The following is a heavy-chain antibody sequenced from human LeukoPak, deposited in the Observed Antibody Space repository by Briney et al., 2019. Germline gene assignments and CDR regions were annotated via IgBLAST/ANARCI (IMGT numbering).Heavy chain of an antibody. CDR1: GGSISSYY. D-gene: IGHD2-2*01. Sequence: RTSETLSLTCTVSGGSISSYYWSWIRQPPGKGLEWIGYIYYSGSTNYNPSLKSRVTISVDTSKNQFSLKLSSVTAADTAVYYCARLTVVKDAFDIWGQGTMVTVSS. V-gene: IGHV4-59*01. J-gene: IGHJ3*02. CDR3: ARLTVVKDAFDI. CDR2: IYYSGST.